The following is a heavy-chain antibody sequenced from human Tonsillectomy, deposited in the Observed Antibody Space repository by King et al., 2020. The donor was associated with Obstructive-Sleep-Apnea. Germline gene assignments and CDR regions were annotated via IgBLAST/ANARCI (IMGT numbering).Heavy chain of an antibody. CDR3: AREGGYGDYPRPFDY. CDR2: INPNSGGA. Sequence: QLVQSGAEVKKPGASVKVSCKASGYTFTGYYMHWVRQAPGQGLEWMGWINPNSGGANYAQKFQGWVTMTRDTSIITAYMELSRLRSDDTAVYYCAREGGYGDYPRPFDYWGQGTLVTVSS. V-gene: IGHV1-2*04. CDR1: GYTFTGYY. J-gene: IGHJ4*02. D-gene: IGHD4-17*01.